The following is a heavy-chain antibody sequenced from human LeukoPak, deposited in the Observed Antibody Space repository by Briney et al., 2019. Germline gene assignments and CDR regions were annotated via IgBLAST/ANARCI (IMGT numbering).Heavy chain of an antibody. CDR2: IIPNSGGT. V-gene: IGHV1-2*02. J-gene: IGHJ4*02. CDR3: ARVGSSSWLEIDY. CDR1: GYTFTGYY. D-gene: IGHD6-13*01. Sequence: GASVKVSCKASGYTFTGYYMHWVRLVPGQGLEWMGWIIPNSGGTKYGQKFQGRVTMTRDTSIRTAYMELSNLESDDTAAYYCARVGSSSWLEIDYWGQGTLVTVSS.